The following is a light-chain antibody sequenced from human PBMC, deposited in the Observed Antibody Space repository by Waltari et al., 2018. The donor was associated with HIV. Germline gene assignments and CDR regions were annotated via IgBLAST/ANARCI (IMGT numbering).Light chain of an antibody. V-gene: IGKV3-20*01. CDR1: QTVDSSY. J-gene: IGKJ3*01. CDR3: QQYDNSIFT. CDR2: GTS. Sequence: EIVLTQSPGTLSLSPGDRATLSCTASQTVDSSYLAWYQQRPGQAPRLLIYGTSSRATAIPDRFSGSGSGTDFTLTISRLEPEDSAVYYCQQYDNSIFTFGPGTKVEIK.